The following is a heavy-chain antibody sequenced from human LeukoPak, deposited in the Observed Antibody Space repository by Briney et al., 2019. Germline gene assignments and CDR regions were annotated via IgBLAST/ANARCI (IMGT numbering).Heavy chain of an antibody. Sequence: ASVKVSCKASGYTFTSYGISWLRQAPGQGLERMGWISAYNGNTNYAQKLQGRVTMTTDTSTSTAYMELRSLRSDDTAVYYCARDYFGTTRWFDPWGQGTLVTVSS. CDR1: GYTFTSYG. D-gene: IGHD1-1*01. CDR2: ISAYNGNT. CDR3: ARDYFGTTRWFDP. V-gene: IGHV1-18*01. J-gene: IGHJ5*02.